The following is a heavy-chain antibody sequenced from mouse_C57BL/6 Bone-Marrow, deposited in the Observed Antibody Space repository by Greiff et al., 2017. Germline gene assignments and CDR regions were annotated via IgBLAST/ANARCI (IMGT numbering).Heavy chain of an antibody. Sequence: EVQLVESGEGLVKPGGSLKLSCAASGFTFSSYAMSWVRQTPEKRLEWVAYISSGGDYIYYADTVKGRFTLSRDNARNTLYIQMISLKSENTAMYYCTRVGWLLIWYFDVWGTGTTVTVSS. CDR2: ISSGGDYI. CDR3: TRVGWLLIWYFDV. J-gene: IGHJ1*03. V-gene: IGHV5-9-1*02. D-gene: IGHD2-3*01. CDR1: GFTFSSYA.